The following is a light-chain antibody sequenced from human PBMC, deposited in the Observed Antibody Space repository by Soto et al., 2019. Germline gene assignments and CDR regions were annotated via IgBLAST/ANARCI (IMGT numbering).Light chain of an antibody. Sequence: EIVMTQSPATLSVSPGERATLSCRASQSVSGNLAWYQQKPGQAPRLLIYNASSRPTDIPARFSGSGSGTDFTLTISSLEPEDFAVYYCQLCGDSPPRTFGQGTKVDI. CDR3: QLCGDSPPRT. CDR1: QSVSGN. V-gene: IGKV3D-15*01. CDR2: NAS. J-gene: IGKJ1*01.